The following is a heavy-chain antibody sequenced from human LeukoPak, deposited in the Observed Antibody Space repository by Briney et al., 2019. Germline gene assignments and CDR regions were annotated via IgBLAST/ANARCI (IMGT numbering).Heavy chain of an antibody. CDR1: GYTFTSYH. CDR2: INPSGGST. CDR3: ARDISHSSGWKTVDAFDI. Sequence: GASVKVSCKASGYTFTSYHMHWVRQAPGQGLEWMGIINPSGGSTSYAQKFQGRVTMTRDTSTSTVYMELSSLRSEDAAVYYCARDISHSSGWKTVDAFDIWGQGTMVTVSS. V-gene: IGHV1-46*01. D-gene: IGHD6-19*01. J-gene: IGHJ3*02.